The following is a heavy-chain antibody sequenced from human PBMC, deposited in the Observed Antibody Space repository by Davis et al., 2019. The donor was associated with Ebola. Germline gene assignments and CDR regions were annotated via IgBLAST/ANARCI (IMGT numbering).Heavy chain of an antibody. V-gene: IGHV3-23*01. CDR2: ISGTSGNT. D-gene: IGHD1-26*01. J-gene: IGHJ4*02. CDR3: AKDRAGSGSSIDY. Sequence: GESLKISCAASGFTFSSYAMSWVRQAPGKGLEWVSAISGTSGNTYYADSVKGRFIISRDNSKNTLYLQMNSLRAEDTAVYYCAKDRAGSGSSIDYWGQGTLVTVSS. CDR1: GFTFSSYA.